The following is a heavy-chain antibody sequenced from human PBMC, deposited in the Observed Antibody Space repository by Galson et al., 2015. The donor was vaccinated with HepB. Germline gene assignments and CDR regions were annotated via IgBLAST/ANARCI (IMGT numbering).Heavy chain of an antibody. CDR3: ARAWIGGIQKRFDP. Sequence: ETLSLTCSVSGGSISSSPYYWGWIRQPPGKGLEWIGSIYYNGSTYQNVSPKSRVTISVDTSKNQFSLKLKSVTAADTAVYYCARAWIGGIQKRFDPWGQGTLVTVSS. CDR2: IYYNGST. V-gene: IGHV4-39*07. CDR1: GGSISSSPYY. J-gene: IGHJ5*02. D-gene: IGHD3-10*01.